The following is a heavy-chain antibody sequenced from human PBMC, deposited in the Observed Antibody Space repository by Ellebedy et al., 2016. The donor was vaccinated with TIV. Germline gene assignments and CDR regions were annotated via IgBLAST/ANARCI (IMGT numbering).Heavy chain of an antibody. D-gene: IGHD7-27*01. CDR2: INHDGSIT. V-gene: IGHV3-74*01. CDR3: ARDRLGWREPPNY. J-gene: IGHJ4*02. Sequence: GGSLRLSCAASGFTFSSYVMHWVRQAPGKGLVWVSRINHDGSITNYADSVKGRFTISRDNTKNSLYLEMNSLRDEDTAVYYCARDRLGWREPPNYWGQGTLVTVSS. CDR1: GFTFSSYV.